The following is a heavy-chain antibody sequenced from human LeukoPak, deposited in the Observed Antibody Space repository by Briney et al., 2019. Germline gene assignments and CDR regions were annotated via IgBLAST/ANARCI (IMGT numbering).Heavy chain of an antibody. D-gene: IGHD3-22*01. CDR1: GFTFSSYG. Sequence: GGSLRLSCAASGFTFSSYGMHWVRQAPGKGLEWVAFIRYDGSNKYYADSVKGRFTISRDNSKNTLYLQMNSLKAEDTAVYYCARGGRDYDSSGYRRGFDLWGRGTLVTVSS. J-gene: IGHJ2*01. CDR3: ARGGRDYDSSGYRRGFDL. CDR2: IRYDGSNK. V-gene: IGHV3-30*02.